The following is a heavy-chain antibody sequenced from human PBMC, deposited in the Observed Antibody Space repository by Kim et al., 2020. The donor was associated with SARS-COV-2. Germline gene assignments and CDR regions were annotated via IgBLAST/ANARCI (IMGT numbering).Heavy chain of an antibody. CDR2: CRNKANSYTT. J-gene: IGHJ5*02. D-gene: IGHD3-16*01. Sequence: GGSLRLSCVVSGFTFSDFYMDWVRQAPGKGLEWVARCRNKANSYTTEYAASVKGRFTISRDESENSLSLQMDTLKTEDTATYFCTRTGLGASGSYGQFDRWGQGTLVTVAS. CDR1: GFTFSDFY. V-gene: IGHV3-72*01. CDR3: TRTGLGASGSYGQFDR.